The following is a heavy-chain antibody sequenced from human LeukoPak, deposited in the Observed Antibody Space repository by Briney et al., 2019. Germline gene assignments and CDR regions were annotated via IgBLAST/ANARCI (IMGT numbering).Heavy chain of an antibody. Sequence: SETLSLTCAVSGGSISSSNWWSWVRQPPGKGLEWIGEIYHSGSTNYNPSLKSRVTISVDTSKNQFSLKLSSVTAADTAVYYCARVGYSSTFDYWGQGTLVTVSS. D-gene: IGHD6-13*01. J-gene: IGHJ4*02. CDR3: ARVGYSSTFDY. V-gene: IGHV4-4*02. CDR1: GGSISSSNW. CDR2: IYHSGST.